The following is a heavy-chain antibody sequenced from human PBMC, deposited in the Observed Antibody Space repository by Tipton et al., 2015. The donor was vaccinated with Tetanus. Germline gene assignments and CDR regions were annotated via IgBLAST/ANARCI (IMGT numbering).Heavy chain of an antibody. Sequence: TLSLTCTVSGGSISSGGYYWSWIRQHPGKGLEWIGDIYYSGSTYYNPSLKSRVTISVDTSKNQFSLKLNSVTAADTAVYRCARDQARGARGWNYFDYWGQGTLVTVSS. CDR3: ARDQARGARGWNYFDY. V-gene: IGHV4-31*03. J-gene: IGHJ4*02. D-gene: IGHD1-26*01. CDR1: GGSISSGGYY. CDR2: IYYSGST.